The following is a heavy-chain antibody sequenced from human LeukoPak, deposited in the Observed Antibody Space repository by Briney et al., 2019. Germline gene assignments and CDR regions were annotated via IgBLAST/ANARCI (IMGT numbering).Heavy chain of an antibody. CDR1: GFTFSSYW. CDR3: AKSLFTSATGTGRAFHI. CDR2: IKQDGSEK. D-gene: IGHD1-1*01. V-gene: IGHV3-7*03. Sequence: GGSLRLSCAASGFTFSSYWMSWVRQAPGKGLEWVANIKQDGSEKYYVDSVKGRFTISRDNSKNTLYLQMTSLRAEDTAEYYCAKSLFTSATGTGRAFHIWGQGTMVTVSS. J-gene: IGHJ3*02.